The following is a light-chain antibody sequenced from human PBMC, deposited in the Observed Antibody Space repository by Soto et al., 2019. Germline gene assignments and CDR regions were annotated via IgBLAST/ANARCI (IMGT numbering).Light chain of an antibody. CDR1: SGGIAINY. CDR3: QSYAGTSVL. CDR2: EEN. V-gene: IGLV6-57*02. J-gene: IGLJ2*01. Sequence: NFMLTQPHSVSESPGKTITISCSGSSGGIAINYVQWYQQRPGSAPTTVIYEENQRPSGVPDRFSGSIDRSSNSASLTISGLKTEDEADYYCQSYAGTSVLFGGGTKLTVL.